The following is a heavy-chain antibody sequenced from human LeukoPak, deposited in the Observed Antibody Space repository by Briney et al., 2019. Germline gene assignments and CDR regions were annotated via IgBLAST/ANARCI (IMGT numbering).Heavy chain of an antibody. J-gene: IGHJ4*02. D-gene: IGHD1-26*01. CDR1: GFTVSSMY. V-gene: IGHV3-53*01. CDR2: IFAGGST. CDR3: ARQLGASGHTG. Sequence: PGGSPILSCAASGFTVSSMYMSWVRHAPGKGLEWVSIIFAGGSTSYADSVKGRFTISRDNSRNTLYLQMNSLRAEDTAVYYCARQLGASGHTGWGQGTLVTVSS.